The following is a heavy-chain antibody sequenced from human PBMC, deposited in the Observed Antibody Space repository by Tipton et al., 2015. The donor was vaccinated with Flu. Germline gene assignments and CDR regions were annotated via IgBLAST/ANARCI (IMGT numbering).Heavy chain of an antibody. J-gene: IGHJ3*02. V-gene: IGHV1-2*06. CDR2: INPDSDGT. CDR3: ARASSVSDAFDI. Sequence: QLVQSGAEGKKPGASLKVSCKASGYTFTGYYMHWVRQAPGQGLEWMGRINPDSDGTNYSQKFQGRVTMTRDTSINTVYMELGSLRSDDPAVYYCARASSVSDAFDIWGQGTMVPVSS. CDR1: GYTFTGYY.